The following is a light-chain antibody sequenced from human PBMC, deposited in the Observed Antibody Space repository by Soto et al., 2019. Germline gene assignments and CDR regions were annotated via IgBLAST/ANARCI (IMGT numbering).Light chain of an antibody. CDR3: SSYKSSSTLPYV. CDR2: DVN. J-gene: IGLJ1*01. Sequence: QSALTQPASVSGSPGQSITISCTGTSSDVGGYNLVSGYQQYADKAPKLMIFDVNTRPSGVSNRFSGSKSGNTASLTISGLQAEDEADYYCSSYKSSSTLPYVFGTGTKLTVL. V-gene: IGLV2-14*01. CDR1: SSDVGGYNL.